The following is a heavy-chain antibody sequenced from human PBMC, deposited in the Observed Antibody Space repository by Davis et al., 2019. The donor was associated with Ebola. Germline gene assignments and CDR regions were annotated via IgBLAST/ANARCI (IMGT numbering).Heavy chain of an antibody. Sequence: AASAQVSCKASGYTFTNYYMHWVRQFPGQGLEWMGMINPNDGRTIYAQKFQGRVTVTRDTSTTTVYMDLSSLRSEDTALYYCTTPGGQDSGYDVFDIWGQGTMVTVSS. D-gene: IGHD5-12*01. J-gene: IGHJ3*02. CDR1: GYTFTNYY. CDR2: INPNDGRT. CDR3: TTPGGQDSGYDVFDI. V-gene: IGHV1-46*03.